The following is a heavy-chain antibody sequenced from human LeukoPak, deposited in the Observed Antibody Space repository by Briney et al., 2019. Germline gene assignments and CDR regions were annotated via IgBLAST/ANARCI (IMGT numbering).Heavy chain of an antibody. CDR3: ARGDGVEDYGDY. J-gene: IGHJ4*02. CDR1: GFTFSSYA. CDR2: ISYDGSNK. D-gene: IGHD3-10*01. V-gene: IGHV3-30*04. Sequence: GGSLRLSCAASGFTFSSYAMHWVRQAPGKGLEWVAVISYDGSNKYYADSVKGRFTISRDNSKNTLYLQMNSLRAENTAVYYCARGDGVEDYGDYWGQGTLVTVSS.